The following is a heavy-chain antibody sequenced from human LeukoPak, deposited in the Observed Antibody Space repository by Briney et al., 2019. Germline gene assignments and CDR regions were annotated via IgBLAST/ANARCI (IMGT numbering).Heavy chain of an antibody. CDR1: GYTFTGYY. CDR3: ARDSLRITMVRGNRGAFDI. J-gene: IGHJ3*02. CDR2: INPNSGGT. Sequence: ASVKVSCKASGYTFTGYYMHWVRQAPGQGLEWMGWINPNSGGTNYAQKFQGRVTMTRDTSISTAYMELSRLRSEDTAVYYCARDSLRITMVRGNRGAFDIWGQGTMVTVSS. V-gene: IGHV1-2*02. D-gene: IGHD3-10*01.